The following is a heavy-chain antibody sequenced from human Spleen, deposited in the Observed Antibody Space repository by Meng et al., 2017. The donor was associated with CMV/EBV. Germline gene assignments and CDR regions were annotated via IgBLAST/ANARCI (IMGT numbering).Heavy chain of an antibody. J-gene: IGHJ4*02. CDR1: GFNFSSSW. Sequence: GESLKISCAASGFNFSSSWMSWIRQAPGKGLEWVSSISSSGTYIYYADSVKGRFTISRDNAKNSLYLQMNSLRAEDAAIYHCARGGSYPYYFDYWGQGTLVTVSS. D-gene: IGHD1-26*01. V-gene: IGHV3-21*01. CDR2: ISSSGTYI. CDR3: ARGGSYPYYFDY.